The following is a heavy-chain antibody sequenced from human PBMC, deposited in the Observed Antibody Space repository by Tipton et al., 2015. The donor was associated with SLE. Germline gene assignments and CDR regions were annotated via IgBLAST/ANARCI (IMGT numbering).Heavy chain of an antibody. V-gene: IGHV4-34*01. CDR2: INHSGST. CDR3: ARENSYDDSSGYTFDI. CDR1: GGSFSGYS. D-gene: IGHD3-22*01. J-gene: IGHJ3*02. Sequence: TLSLTCAVYGGSFSGYSWNWIRQPPGKGLEWIGEINHSGSTNYNPSLKSRVTISVDTSKNQFSLRLTSVAAADTAVYYCARENSYDDSSGYTFDIWGQGTMVTVPS.